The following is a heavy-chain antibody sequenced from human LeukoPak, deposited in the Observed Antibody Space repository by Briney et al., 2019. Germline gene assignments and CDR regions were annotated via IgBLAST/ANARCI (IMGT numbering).Heavy chain of an antibody. D-gene: IGHD3-22*01. CDR3: AREREYYYDSRGETLFDY. V-gene: IGHV3-66*02. J-gene: IGHJ4*02. CDR2: IYSGGST. CDR1: GFTVSSNY. Sequence: GGSLRLSCAASGFTVSSNYMSWVRQAPGKGLEWVSVIYSGGSTYYADSVKGRFTISRDNSKNTLYLQMNRLRAEDTAVYYCAREREYYYDSRGETLFDYWGQGTLVTVSS.